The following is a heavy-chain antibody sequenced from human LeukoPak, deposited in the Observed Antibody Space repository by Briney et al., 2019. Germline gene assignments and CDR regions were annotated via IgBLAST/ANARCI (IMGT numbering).Heavy chain of an antibody. CDR3: ARDSGIAAPW. CDR2: INPNSGGT. Sequence: ASVKVSCKASGYTFTGYYMHWVRQAPGQGLEWMGWINPNSGGTNYAQKFQGRVTMTTDTSTSTAYMELRSLRSDDTAVYYCARDSGIAAPWWGQGTLVTVSS. J-gene: IGHJ4*02. V-gene: IGHV1-2*02. D-gene: IGHD6-13*01. CDR1: GYTFTGYY.